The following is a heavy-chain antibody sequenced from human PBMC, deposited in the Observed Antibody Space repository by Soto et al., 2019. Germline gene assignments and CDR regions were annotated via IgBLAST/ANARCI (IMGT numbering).Heavy chain of an antibody. CDR3: AISPTVLSDY. D-gene: IGHD4-4*01. CDR2: ISWDGGST. CDR1: GFSFDDYT. Sequence: GGSLRLSCAASGFSFDDYTMHWVRQAPGKGLEWVSLISWDGGSTYYADSVKGRFTISRDNSKNSLYLQMNSLRSEDTAVYYCAISPTVLSDYWGQGTLVTVSS. V-gene: IGHV3-43*01. J-gene: IGHJ4*02.